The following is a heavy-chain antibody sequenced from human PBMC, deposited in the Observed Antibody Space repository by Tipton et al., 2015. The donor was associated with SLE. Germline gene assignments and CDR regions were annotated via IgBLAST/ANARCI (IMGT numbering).Heavy chain of an antibody. D-gene: IGHD3-16*01. Sequence: QSGAEVKKPGASVKVSCKASGYTFSAFGITWVRQAPGQGLEWMGWISDNDDNTNYPQRLQGRVTMTIDTSTNTAYMELRSLRSDDTAIYYCAGGVKYDYWGQGTLITVSS. CDR3: AGGVKYDY. CDR2: ISDNDDNT. J-gene: IGHJ4*02. CDR1: GYTFSAFG. V-gene: IGHV1-18*01.